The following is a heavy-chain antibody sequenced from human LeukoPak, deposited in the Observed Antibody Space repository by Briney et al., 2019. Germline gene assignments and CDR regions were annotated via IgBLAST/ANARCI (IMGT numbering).Heavy chain of an antibody. CDR2: IYTSGST. Sequence: PSETLSLTCTVSGGSISSGSYYWSWIWQPAGKGLEWIGRIYTSGSTNYNPSLKSRVTISVDTSKNQFSLKLSSVTAADTAVYYCARGQGSSWYGSGWFDPWGQGTLVTVSS. J-gene: IGHJ5*02. V-gene: IGHV4-61*02. CDR1: GGSISSGSYY. D-gene: IGHD6-13*01. CDR3: ARGQGSSWYGSGWFDP.